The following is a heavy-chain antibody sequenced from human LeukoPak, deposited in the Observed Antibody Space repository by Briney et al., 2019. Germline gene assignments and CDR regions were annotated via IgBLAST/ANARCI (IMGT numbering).Heavy chain of an antibody. CDR2: IYHSGST. V-gene: IGHV4-38-2*02. CDR3: ARAVTGGYYFDY. Sequence: PSETLSFTCTVPGYSISSGYYWAWIRPPPGKGLEWIGIIYHSGSTYYNPSLKSRVTISVDTSKNQFSLKLSSVTAADTAVYYCARAVTGGYYFDYWGQGTLVTVSS. J-gene: IGHJ4*02. D-gene: IGHD1-14*01. CDR1: GYSISSGYY.